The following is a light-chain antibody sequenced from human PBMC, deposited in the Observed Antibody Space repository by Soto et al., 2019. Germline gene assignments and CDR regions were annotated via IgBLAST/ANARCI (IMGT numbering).Light chain of an antibody. CDR2: EVN. CDR1: SSDVGGYNY. CDR3: SSYAGSSNV. Sequence: QSALTQPPSASGSPGQSVAISCTGTSSDVGGYNYVSWYQQHPGKAPKLMIYEVNKRPSGVPDRFSGSKSGNTASLTVSGLQAEDAADYYCSSYAGSSNVFGTGTKLTVL. J-gene: IGLJ1*01. V-gene: IGLV2-8*01.